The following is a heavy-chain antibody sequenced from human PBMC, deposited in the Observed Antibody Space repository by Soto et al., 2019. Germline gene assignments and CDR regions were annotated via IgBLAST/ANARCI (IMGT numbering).Heavy chain of an antibody. J-gene: IGHJ1*01. CDR3: AAILGYCSSTSCREYFQH. CDR1: GFTFTSSA. CDR2: IVVGSGNT. D-gene: IGHD2-2*01. V-gene: IGHV1-58*02. Sequence: QMQLVQSGPEVKKPGTSVKVSCKASGFTFTSSAMQWVRQARGQRLEWIGWIVVGSGNTNYAQRFQDRVTITRDMSTSTAYMELSSLRSEDTAVYYCAAILGYCSSTSCREYFQHWGQGTLVTVSS.